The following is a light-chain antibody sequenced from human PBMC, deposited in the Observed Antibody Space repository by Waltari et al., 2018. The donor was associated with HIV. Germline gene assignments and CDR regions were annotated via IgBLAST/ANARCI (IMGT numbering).Light chain of an antibody. CDR2: DVS. CDR3: SSYSGNTTLGI. J-gene: IGLJ1*01. V-gene: IGLV2-14*03. CDR1: INDVAGYNY. Sequence: HSALTQPASVSGSPGQSITISCTGTINDVAGYNYVSWYQQHPGKAPKPIIFDVSKRPSGISNRFSGSKSGDTASLTIFGLQPEDEADYYCSSYSGNTTLGIFGTGTTVTV.